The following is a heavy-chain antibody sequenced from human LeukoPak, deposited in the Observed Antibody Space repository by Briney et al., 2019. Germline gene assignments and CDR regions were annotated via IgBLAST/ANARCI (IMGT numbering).Heavy chain of an antibody. CDR2: MYYSGST. J-gene: IGHJ4*02. CDR1: GGSISSSSYY. Sequence: PSETLSLTCTVSGGSISSSSYYWGWIRPPPGKGLEWIRTMYYSGSTYYNPSLKRRVTISVDTYKNQFSLKVSSVTAADTAVYYCARLPSSGWLRYYFDYWGQGTLVTVSS. CDR3: ARLPSSGWLRYYFDY. D-gene: IGHD6-19*01. V-gene: IGHV4-39*01.